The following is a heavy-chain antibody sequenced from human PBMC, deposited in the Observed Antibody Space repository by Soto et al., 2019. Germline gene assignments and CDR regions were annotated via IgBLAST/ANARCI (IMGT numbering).Heavy chain of an antibody. V-gene: IGHV1-69*17. CDR2: ITPLFGIP. CDR1: GGPSGTLS. CDR3: ARDIHSAGGWFDT. Sequence: SVKGSCNASGGPSGTLSITWGRQAPGQGLEWMGGITPLFGIPNYPPKFQGRLTITADKSTTTAYLELSSLRPEDTAVYYCARDIHSAGGWFDTWGRGSLVTVSS. J-gene: IGHJ5*02. D-gene: IGHD2-15*01.